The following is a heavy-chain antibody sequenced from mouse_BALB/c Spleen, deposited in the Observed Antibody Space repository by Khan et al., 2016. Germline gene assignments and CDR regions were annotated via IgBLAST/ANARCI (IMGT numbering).Heavy chain of an antibody. CDR3: ARPDCGNSRGFAY. D-gene: IGHD1-1*01. CDR2: INTYTGDP. V-gene: IGHV9-3-1*01. Sequence: QIQLVQSGPELKKPGETVRISCKASGYTFTNYGMNWVKQAPGKGLKWMGWINTYTGDPTYAVDFKGRFAFSLETSASTAYSEIKNLKNEDTDTFFWARPDCGNSRGFAYWGQGTLVTVSA. J-gene: IGHJ3*01. CDR1: GYTFTNYG.